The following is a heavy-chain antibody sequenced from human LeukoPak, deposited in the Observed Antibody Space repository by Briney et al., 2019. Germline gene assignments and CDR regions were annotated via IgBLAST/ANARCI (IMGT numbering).Heavy chain of an antibody. V-gene: IGHV3-11*04. D-gene: IGHD3-22*01. J-gene: IGHJ4*02. CDR1: GFTFSDYY. CDR3: ASTRRRYDSSGYYWDY. Sequence: GGSLRLSCAASGFTFSDYYMSWIRQAPGKGLEWVSYISSSGSTTYYADSVKGRFTISRDNAKNSLYLQMNSLRAADTAVYYCASTRRRYDSSGYYWDYWGQGTLVTVSS. CDR2: ISSSGSTT.